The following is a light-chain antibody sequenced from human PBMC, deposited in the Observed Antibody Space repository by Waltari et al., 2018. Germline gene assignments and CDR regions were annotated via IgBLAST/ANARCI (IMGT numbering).Light chain of an antibody. CDR2: GAS. CDR3: QNHERLPAT. V-gene: IGKV3-20*01. CDR1: QSIGRY. J-gene: IGKJ1*01. Sequence: EIVLTQSPGPLSLSPVERATLSCRASQSIGRYLAGYQQEPDQAPRLLIYGASSRATGIPDRFSGSGSGTDFSLTISRLEPEDFAVYYCQNHERLPATFGQGTKVEIK.